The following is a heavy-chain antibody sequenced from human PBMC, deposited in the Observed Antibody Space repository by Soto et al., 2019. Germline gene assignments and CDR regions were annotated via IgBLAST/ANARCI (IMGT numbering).Heavy chain of an antibody. CDR3: ARVTGYSSSWSRLDPYYYGMDV. D-gene: IGHD6-13*01. J-gene: IGHJ6*02. V-gene: IGHV1-69*06. CDR2: IIPIFGTA. Sequence: QVQLVQSGAEVKKPGSSVKVSCKASGGTFSSYAISWVRQAPGQGLEWMGGIIPIFGTANYAQKFQGRVTITADKSTSTAYMELSSLRSEDTAVYYCARVTGYSSSWSRLDPYYYGMDVWGQGTTVTVSS. CDR1: GGTFSSYA.